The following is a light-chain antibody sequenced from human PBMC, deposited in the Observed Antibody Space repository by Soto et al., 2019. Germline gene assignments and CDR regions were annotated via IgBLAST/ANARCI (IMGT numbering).Light chain of an antibody. Sequence: EIVLTQSPDTLALSPGERATLSCRASQSVSGYLGWYQQKPGQAPRLLIYDASNRAYGVPARFRGNGSGTNFTLTIASLEPDDFAVYYCLQRSNWLYLTIGGGTWV. V-gene: IGKV3-11*01. J-gene: IGKJ4*01. CDR2: DAS. CDR1: QSVSGY. CDR3: LQRSNWLYLT.